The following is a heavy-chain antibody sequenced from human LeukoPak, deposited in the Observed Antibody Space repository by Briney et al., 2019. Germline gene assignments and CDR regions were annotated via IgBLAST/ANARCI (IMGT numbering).Heavy chain of an antibody. CDR1: GLTFSAYY. CDR2: ISSSDNTI. V-gene: IGHV3-11*01. J-gene: IGHJ4*02. CDR3: ARVDGHSDGYFDY. D-gene: IGHD5-18*01. Sequence: GGSLRLSCEASGLTFSAYYMSWVRQAPGKGLEWISDISSSDNTINYADSVKGRFTISRDNAKNSLYLQMNSLRAEDTAVYYCARVDGHSDGYFDYWGQGTRVTVSS.